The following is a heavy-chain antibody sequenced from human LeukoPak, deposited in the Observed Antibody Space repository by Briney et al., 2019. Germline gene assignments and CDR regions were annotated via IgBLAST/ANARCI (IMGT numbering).Heavy chain of an antibody. CDR1: GFTFGDYA. J-gene: IGHJ4*02. Sequence: PGESLRLSCTASGFTFGDYAMSWFRQAPGKGLEWVGFIRSKAYGGTTEYAASVKGRFTISRDDSKSIAYLQMNSLKTEDTAVYYCTLRGYSYGYYFDYWGQGTLVTVSS. CDR3: TLRGYSYGYYFDY. CDR2: IRSKAYGGTT. D-gene: IGHD5-18*01. V-gene: IGHV3-49*03.